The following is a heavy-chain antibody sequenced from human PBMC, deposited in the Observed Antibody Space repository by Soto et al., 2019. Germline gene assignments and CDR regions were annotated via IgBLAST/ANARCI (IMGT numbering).Heavy chain of an antibody. D-gene: IGHD6-19*01. Sequence: QVQLVQSGAEVKKPGSSVKVSCKASGGTFSSYAISWVRQAPGQGLEWMGGIIPIFGTANYAQKFQGRVTITADESTSTAYMELSSLRSEDTAVYYCASRPGIAVAGNVYYYGMDVWGQGTTVTVSS. CDR2: IIPIFGTA. V-gene: IGHV1-69*01. J-gene: IGHJ6*02. CDR1: GGTFSSYA. CDR3: ASRPGIAVAGNVYYYGMDV.